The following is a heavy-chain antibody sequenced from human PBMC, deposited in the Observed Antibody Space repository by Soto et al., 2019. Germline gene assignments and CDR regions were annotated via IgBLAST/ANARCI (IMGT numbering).Heavy chain of an antibody. J-gene: IGHJ4*02. Sequence: GASVKVSCKVSGYTLNELSMHWVRQAPGKGLEWMGGFDPEDGETIYAQKFQGRVTMTEDTSTDTAYMELSGLRSEDTAVYYCARAFYDSEGYSNPFDNWGQGTLVTVSS. V-gene: IGHV1-24*01. CDR2: FDPEDGET. CDR1: GYTLNELS. D-gene: IGHD3-22*01. CDR3: ARAFYDSEGYSNPFDN.